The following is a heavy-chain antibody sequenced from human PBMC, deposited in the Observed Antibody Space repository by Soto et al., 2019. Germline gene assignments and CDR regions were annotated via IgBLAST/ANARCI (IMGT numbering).Heavy chain of an antibody. CDR1: GFTFSSYA. V-gene: IGHV3-23*01. Sequence: PGGSLRLSCAASGFTFSSYAMSWVRQAPGKGLEWVSAISGSGGSTYYADSVKGRFTISRDNSKNTLYLQMNSLRAEDTAIYYCAKEYYSNYGLAAPFDYWGKETLVTVAS. D-gene: IGHD4-4*01. CDR3: AKEYYSNYGLAAPFDY. CDR2: ISGSGGST. J-gene: IGHJ4*02.